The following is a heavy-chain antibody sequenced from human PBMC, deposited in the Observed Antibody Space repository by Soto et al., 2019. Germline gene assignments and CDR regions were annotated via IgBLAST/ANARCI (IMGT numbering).Heavy chain of an antibody. CDR3: ARVERGTATTVVDAFDI. J-gene: IGHJ3*02. CDR1: GGFVSSGSYY. V-gene: IGHV4-34*01. CDR2: MSHSSGT. Sequence: QVQLQQWGAGLLKPSETLSLTCAVYGGFVSSGSYYWSWIRQPPGKGLEWIGEMSHSSGTHFNPPLKSRVTISVDTSKNQFSLKMSSVTAADTALYYCARVERGTATTVVDAFDIWGPGTMVTVSS. D-gene: IGHD1-1*01.